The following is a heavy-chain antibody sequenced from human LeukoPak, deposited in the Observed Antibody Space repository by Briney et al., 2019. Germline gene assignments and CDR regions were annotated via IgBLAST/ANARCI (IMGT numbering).Heavy chain of an antibody. V-gene: IGHV4-34*01. J-gene: IGHJ6*04. CDR1: GGSFSGYY. Sequence: PSETLSLTCAVYGGSFSGYYWSWIRQPPGKGLEWIGSIYYSGSTYYNPSLKSRVTISVDTSKNQFSLKLSSVTAADTAVYYCATRLCSGGSCYSYDVWGKGTTVTVSS. CDR3: ATRLCSGGSCYSYDV. CDR2: IYYSGST. D-gene: IGHD2-15*01.